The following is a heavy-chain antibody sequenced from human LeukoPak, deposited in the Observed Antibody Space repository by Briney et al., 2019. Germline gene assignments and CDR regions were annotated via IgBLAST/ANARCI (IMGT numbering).Heavy chain of an antibody. Sequence: SETLSLTCTVSGVSISSYFWTWLRQPPGKGPEWVGYIYYSGSTNYNPSLKSRVTISVDTSKNQFSLKLSSVTAADTAVYYCARGDDSSGYYYFDYRGQGTLVTVSS. D-gene: IGHD3-22*01. CDR3: ARGDDSSGYYYFDY. CDR1: GVSISSYF. CDR2: IYYSGST. V-gene: IGHV4-59*12. J-gene: IGHJ4*02.